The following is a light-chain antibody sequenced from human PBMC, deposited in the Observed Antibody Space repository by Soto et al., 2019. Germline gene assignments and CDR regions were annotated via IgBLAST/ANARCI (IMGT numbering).Light chain of an antibody. Sequence: DIQMTQSPSSLSASVGDRVTITCRASQSISSYLNWYQQKPGKAPKLLIYAASSLQSGVPSRFSGSGSGTDFTLTISSLQPEDFATYYCQQSYSNSPLTFGGGTKVDIK. CDR2: AAS. J-gene: IGKJ4*01. CDR1: QSISSY. CDR3: QQSYSNSPLT. V-gene: IGKV1-39*01.